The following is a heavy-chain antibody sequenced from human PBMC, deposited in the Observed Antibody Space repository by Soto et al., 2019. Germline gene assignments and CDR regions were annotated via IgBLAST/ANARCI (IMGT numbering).Heavy chain of an antibody. CDR3: VKEGGMKYFDF. V-gene: IGHV3-9*02. J-gene: IGHJ2*01. CDR1: GSSSDPFT. D-gene: IGHD3-16*01. CDR2: VTWNSVAT. Sequence: GGSLRLSCVASGSSSDPFTMHWVRELPGKGLEWVAGVTWNSVATGYADSVKGRFTISRDNAKNSLYLQMNSLSAEDTAVYFCVKEGGMKYFDFWGRGTVVTVSS.